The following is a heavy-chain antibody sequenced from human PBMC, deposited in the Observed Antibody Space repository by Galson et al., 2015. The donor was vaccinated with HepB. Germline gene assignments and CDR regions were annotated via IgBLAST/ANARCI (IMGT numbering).Heavy chain of an antibody. CDR2: FIRFFDAA. CDR3: ARDRRQYCSSASCSPEGWFDP. Sequence: SVKVSCKASGGTVSSFDISWVRQAPGQGLEWMGGFIRFFDAANYPQKFQGRVTFTADEYTNIAYMELSSLKSDDTAVYYCARDRRQYCSSASCSPEGWFDPWGQGTLVTVSS. D-gene: IGHD2-2*01. CDR1: GGTVSSFD. J-gene: IGHJ5*02. V-gene: IGHV1-69*13.